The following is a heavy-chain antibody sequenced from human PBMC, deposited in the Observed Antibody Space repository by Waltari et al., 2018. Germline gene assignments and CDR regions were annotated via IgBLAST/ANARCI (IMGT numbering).Heavy chain of an antibody. Sequence: QVQLVQSGAEVKKPGSSVKVSCKASGGTFSSYAISWVRQAPGQGLEWMGGIIPICGTANYAQKFQGRVTITADKSTSTAYMELSSLRSEDTAVYYCARDPGSYYDFWSGYYAPDYWGQGTLVTVSS. CDR2: IIPICGTA. CDR1: GGTFSSYA. V-gene: IGHV1-69*14. D-gene: IGHD3-3*01. J-gene: IGHJ4*02. CDR3: ARDPGSYYDFWSGYYAPDY.